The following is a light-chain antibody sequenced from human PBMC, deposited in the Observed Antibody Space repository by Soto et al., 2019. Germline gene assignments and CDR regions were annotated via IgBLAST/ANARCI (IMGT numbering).Light chain of an antibody. CDR2: GAS. V-gene: IGKV3-20*01. J-gene: IGKJ4*01. Sequence: EIVLTQSPGTLSLSPGETSSLSCGASQSVSSSCLAWYQQKPGQAPRLLIYGASSRATGIPDRFSGSGSGTDFTLTISRLEPEDFAVYYCQQYSSFLTFGGGTKV. CDR3: QQYSSFLT. CDR1: QSVSSSC.